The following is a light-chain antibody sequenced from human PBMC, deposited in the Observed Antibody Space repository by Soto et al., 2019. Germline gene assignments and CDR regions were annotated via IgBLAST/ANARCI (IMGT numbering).Light chain of an antibody. V-gene: IGKV1-5*03. CDR2: KVS. J-gene: IGKJ1*01. CDR3: QQYNFYWT. CDR1: QTIDDW. Sequence: DIQMTQSPSTLPASVGDRITITCRASQTIDDWLAWYQQKPGKVPKLLIYKVSSLESGVPSRFSGSGSGTEFTLTISSLQPYDFATYYCQQYNFYWTFGQGTKVEFK.